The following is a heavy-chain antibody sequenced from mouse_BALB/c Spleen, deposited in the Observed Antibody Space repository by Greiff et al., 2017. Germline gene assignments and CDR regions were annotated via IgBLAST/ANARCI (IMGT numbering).Heavy chain of an antibody. CDR1: GFTFSSFG. CDR2: ISSGSSTI. J-gene: IGHJ2*01. Sequence: EVKLVESGGGLVQPGGSRKLSCAASGFTFSSFGMHWVRQAPEKGLEWVAYISSGSSTIYYADTVKGRFTISRDNPKNTLFLQMTSLRSEDTAMYYCARDYGSRFDYWGQGTTLTVSS. V-gene: IGHV5-17*02. CDR3: ARDYGSRFDY. D-gene: IGHD1-1*01.